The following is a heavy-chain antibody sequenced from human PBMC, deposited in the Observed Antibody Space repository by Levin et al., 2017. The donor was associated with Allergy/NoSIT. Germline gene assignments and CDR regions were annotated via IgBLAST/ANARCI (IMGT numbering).Heavy chain of an antibody. V-gene: IGHV3-21*01. Sequence: ASVKVSCAASGFTFSSYSMNWVRQAPGKGLEWVSSISSSSSYIYYADSVKGRFTISRDNAKNSLYLQMNSLRAEDTAVYYCARQWLVNKYYYYGMDVWGQGTTVTVSS. J-gene: IGHJ6*02. CDR3: ARQWLVNKYYYYGMDV. D-gene: IGHD6-19*01. CDR2: ISSSSSYI. CDR1: GFTFSSYS.